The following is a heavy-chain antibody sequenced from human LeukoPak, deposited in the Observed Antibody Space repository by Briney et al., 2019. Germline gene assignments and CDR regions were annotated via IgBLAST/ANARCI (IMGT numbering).Heavy chain of an antibody. J-gene: IGHJ4*02. D-gene: IGHD6-13*01. CDR1: GFTVSSNY. Sequence: PGGSLRLSCAASGFTVSSNYMSWVRQAPGKGLDWVSTISGSGGSTYYADSVKGRFTISRDNSKNTLYLQMNSLRAEDTAVYYCAKVPLIAAPKHFDYWGQGTLVTVSS. CDR2: ISGSGGST. CDR3: AKVPLIAAPKHFDY. V-gene: IGHV3-23*01.